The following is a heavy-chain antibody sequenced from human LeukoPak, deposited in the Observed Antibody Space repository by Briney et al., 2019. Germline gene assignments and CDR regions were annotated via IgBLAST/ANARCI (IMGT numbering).Heavy chain of an antibody. D-gene: IGHD2-2*02. Sequence: PSETLSLTCTVSGGSISSSSYYWGWIRQPPGKGLEWIGYIFYNGGTNYNPSLKSRVTISVDKSKNQFSLKLSSVTAADTAVYYCARGGAIRGNYYYGMDVWGQGTTVTVSS. V-gene: IGHV4-61*05. CDR2: IFYNGGT. CDR3: ARGGAIRGNYYYGMDV. J-gene: IGHJ6*02. CDR1: GGSISSSSYY.